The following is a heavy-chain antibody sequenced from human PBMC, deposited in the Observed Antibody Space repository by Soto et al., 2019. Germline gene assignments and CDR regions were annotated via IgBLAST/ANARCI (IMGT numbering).Heavy chain of an antibody. Sequence: QVQLVQSGAEVKKPGASVKVSCKASGYTFTDYGISWVRQAPGQGLEWMGWISTYNGNTIYAQRIQGRVTMTTDTSTSTAYVELRSLRSDDTAVYYCAREEGISDWHASDYWGQGTLVTVSS. CDR2: ISTYNGNT. J-gene: IGHJ4*02. CDR3: AREEGISDWHASDY. D-gene: IGHD6-19*01. V-gene: IGHV1-18*04. CDR1: GYTFTDYG.